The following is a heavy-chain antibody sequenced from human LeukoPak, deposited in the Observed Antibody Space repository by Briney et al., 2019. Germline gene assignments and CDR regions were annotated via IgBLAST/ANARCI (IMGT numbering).Heavy chain of an antibody. CDR1: GGSISSYY. CDR2: IYYSGST. J-gene: IGHJ5*02. V-gene: IGHV4-59*01. D-gene: IGHD2-15*01. CDR3: ARALLSNWFDP. Sequence: SETLSLTCTVSGGSISSYYWSWIRQTPGKGLEWIGDIYYSGSTNYNPSLKSRVTISVDTSKNQFSLKLSSVTAADTAVYYCARALLSNWFDPWGQGTLVTVSS.